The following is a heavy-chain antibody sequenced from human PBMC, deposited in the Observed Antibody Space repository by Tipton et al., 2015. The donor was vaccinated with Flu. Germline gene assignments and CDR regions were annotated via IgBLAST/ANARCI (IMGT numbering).Heavy chain of an antibody. V-gene: IGHV3-15*01. J-gene: IGHJ3*02. Sequence: SLRLSCAASGFTFSNAWMGWVRQAPGRGLEWVGLIRNKLDGGTTDYAAPVKGRFAISRDDSKNTLYLQMNSLKTEDTAVYFRTSYNDRDAFDIWGQGTMVTVSS. CDR2: IRNKLDGGTT. CDR1: GFTFSNAW. D-gene: IGHD3-16*01. CDR3: TSYNDRDAFDI.